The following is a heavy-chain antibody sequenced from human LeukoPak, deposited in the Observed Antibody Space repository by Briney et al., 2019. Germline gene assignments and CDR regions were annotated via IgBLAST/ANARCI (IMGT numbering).Heavy chain of an antibody. V-gene: IGHV1-69*05. J-gene: IGHJ6*03. D-gene: IGHD2-15*01. CDR2: IIPIFGTA. Sequence: ASVKVSCKASGGTFSSYAISWVRQAPGQGLEWMGGIIPIFGTANYARKFQGRVTITTDESTSTAYMELSSLRSEDTAVYYCAIQPDIAPSFDMDVWGKGTTVTVSS. CDR1: GGTFSSYA. CDR3: AIQPDIAPSFDMDV.